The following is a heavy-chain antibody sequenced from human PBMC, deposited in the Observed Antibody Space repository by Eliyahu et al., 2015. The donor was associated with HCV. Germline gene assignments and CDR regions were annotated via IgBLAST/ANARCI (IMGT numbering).Heavy chain of an antibody. CDR2: INPSGGST. J-gene: IGHJ6*02. CDR1: GYTFXRYF. CDR3: AREIGGMDV. Sequence: QVQLVQSGTEXKKPGASVKVSCKXSGYTFXRYFIXWVRQAPGQGLEWMGIINPSGGSTVYPQNFQGRVTMTRDTSTSTVYMELSSLKYEDTAVYYCAREIGGMDVWGQGTTVTVSS. V-gene: IGHV1-46*01. D-gene: IGHD3-10*01.